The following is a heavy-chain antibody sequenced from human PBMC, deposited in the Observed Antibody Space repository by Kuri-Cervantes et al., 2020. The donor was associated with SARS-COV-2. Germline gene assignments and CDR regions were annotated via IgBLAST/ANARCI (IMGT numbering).Heavy chain of an antibody. Sequence: GESLKISCAASGFTFSSYAMHWVRQAPGKGLEWVAVISYDGSSKYYADSVKGRFTISRDNSKNTLYLQMNSLRAEDTAVYYCARSAARAFDYWGQGTLVTVSS. CDR2: ISYDGSSK. CDR3: ARSAARAFDY. V-gene: IGHV3-30-3*01. J-gene: IGHJ4*02. CDR1: GFTFSSYA. D-gene: IGHD6-6*01.